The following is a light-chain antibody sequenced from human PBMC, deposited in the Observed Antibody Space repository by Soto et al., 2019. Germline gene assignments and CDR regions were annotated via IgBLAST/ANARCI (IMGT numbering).Light chain of an antibody. J-gene: IGKJ5*01. CDR3: QQFNNWPHT. CDR1: QSVNQK. Sequence: EVVLTQPPTTLSVSPGERATLSCRASQSVNQKLGWYQQKPGQAPRLLIYVASYRATGIPARFSGSGSGTEYTLTISNLQAEDFAVYYCQQFNNWPHTFGEGTRLAVK. V-gene: IGKV3-15*01. CDR2: VAS.